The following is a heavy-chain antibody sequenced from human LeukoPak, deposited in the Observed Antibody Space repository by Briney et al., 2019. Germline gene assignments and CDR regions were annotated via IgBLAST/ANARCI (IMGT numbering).Heavy chain of an antibody. CDR2: ISGSGSST. CDR1: GFTFSRYA. J-gene: IGHJ4*02. CDR3: AKDEVAQDY. V-gene: IGHV3-23*01. D-gene: IGHD2-15*01. Sequence: GGSLRLSCAACGFTFSRYAMSWARQAPGKGLEWVSGISGSGSSTYYADSVKGRFTISRDNSKNTLYLQMNSLRAEDTAVYYCAKDEVAQDYWGQGTLVTVSS.